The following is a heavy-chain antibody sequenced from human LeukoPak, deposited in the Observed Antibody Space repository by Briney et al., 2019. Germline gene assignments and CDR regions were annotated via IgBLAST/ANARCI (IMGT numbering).Heavy chain of an antibody. CDR1: GFTFSSYA. D-gene: IGHD3-22*01. Sequence: GGSLRLSCAASGFTFSSYAMSWVRQAPGKGLEWVSAISGSGGSTYYADSVKGRFTISRDSSKNTLYLQMNSLRAEDTAVYYCAKDPYSDSSGDDPFDIWGQGTMVTVSS. CDR3: AKDPYSDSSGDDPFDI. J-gene: IGHJ3*02. V-gene: IGHV3-23*01. CDR2: ISGSGGST.